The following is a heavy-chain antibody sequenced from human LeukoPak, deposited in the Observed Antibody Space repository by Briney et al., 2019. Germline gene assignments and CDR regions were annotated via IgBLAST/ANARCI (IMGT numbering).Heavy chain of an antibody. CDR1: GFTFSSYA. CDR2: ISYDGSNK. J-gene: IGHJ4*02. V-gene: IGHV3-30*01. CDR3: ASPSSWDAHLGY. D-gene: IGHD6-13*01. Sequence: GGSLRLSCAASGFTFSSYAMHWVRQAPGKGLEWVAVISYDGSNKYYADSVKGRFTISRDNSKNTLYLQMNSLRAEDTAVYYCASPSSWDAHLGYWGQGTLVTVSP.